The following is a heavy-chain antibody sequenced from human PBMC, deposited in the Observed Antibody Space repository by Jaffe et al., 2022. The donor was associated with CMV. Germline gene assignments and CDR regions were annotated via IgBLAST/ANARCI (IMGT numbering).Heavy chain of an antibody. D-gene: IGHD3-10*02. CDR2: IHYSGSTNYKPTLT. V-gene: IGHV4-59*08. J-gene: IGHJ6*03. CDR1: GGSISPYY. Sequence: QVQLQESGPGLVKPSETLSLTCTVSGGSISPYYWSWIRQPPGKGLEWIGYIHYSGSTNYKPTLTNYNPSLKSRVALSVDTSKNQFSLRLNSVTAADTAVYFCARHNYGRAPDTYPVYYYYYMDVWGKGTTVTVSS. CDR3: ARHNYGRAPDTYPVYYYYYMDV.